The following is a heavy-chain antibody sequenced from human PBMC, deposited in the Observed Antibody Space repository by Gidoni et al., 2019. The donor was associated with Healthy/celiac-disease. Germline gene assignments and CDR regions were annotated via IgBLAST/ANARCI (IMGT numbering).Heavy chain of an antibody. D-gene: IGHD2-2*01. J-gene: IGHJ4*02. Sequence: EVQLVESGGGLVRPGGSLRLSCAASGSTFSSYSMNWIRQAPGKGLECVSSISSSSSYIYYADSVKGRFTISRDNAKHSLYLQMNSLRAEDTAVYYCARVRGSTSPFDYWGQGTLVTVSS. CDR2: ISSSSSYI. CDR3: ARVRGSTSPFDY. CDR1: GSTFSSYS. V-gene: IGHV3-21*01.